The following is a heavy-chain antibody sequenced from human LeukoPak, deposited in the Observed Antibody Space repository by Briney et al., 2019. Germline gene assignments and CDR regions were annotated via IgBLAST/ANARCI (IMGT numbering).Heavy chain of an antibody. CDR3: ARFPSYYYGSGSYYPYYYYYYGMDV. CDR1: GFTFSTYA. V-gene: IGHV3-21*06. CDR2: ITGDNNYI. Sequence: GESLRLSCAASGFTFSTYAMEWVRQAPGKGLEWVSSITGDNNYIYYADSVKGRFTISRDNAKNSLFLHMSSLRAGDTAVYYCARFPSYYYGSGSYYPYYYYYYGMDVWGKGTTVTVSS. D-gene: IGHD3-10*01. J-gene: IGHJ6*04.